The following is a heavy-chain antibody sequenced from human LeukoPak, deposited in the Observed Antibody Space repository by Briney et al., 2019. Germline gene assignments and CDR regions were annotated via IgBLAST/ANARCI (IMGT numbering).Heavy chain of an antibody. CDR2: INPNSGGT. Sequence: ASVKVSCKASGYTFTDYYMHWVRQAPGQGLEWMGWINPNSGGTNYAQKFQGRVTMTRDTSISTAYMELSSLRSEDTAVYYCARGFYSSGWSNMDVWGQGTTVTVTS. CDR3: ARGFYSSGWSNMDV. D-gene: IGHD6-19*01. V-gene: IGHV1-2*02. CDR1: GYTFTDYY. J-gene: IGHJ6*02.